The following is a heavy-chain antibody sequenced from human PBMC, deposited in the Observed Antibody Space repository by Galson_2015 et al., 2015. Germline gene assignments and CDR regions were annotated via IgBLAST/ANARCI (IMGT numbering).Heavy chain of an antibody. J-gene: IGHJ3*02. CDR2: IPYDGSNK. D-gene: IGHD2-2*01. CDR3: ARQMGYCSSTSCYGPRRGAFDI. Sequence: SLRLSCAASGFTFSSYGMHWVRQAPGKGLEWVAVIPYDGSNKYYADSVKGRFTISRDNSKNTLYLQMNSLRAEDTAVYYCARQMGYCSSTSCYGPRRGAFDIWGQGTMVTVSS. V-gene: IGHV3-30*03. CDR1: GFTFSSYG.